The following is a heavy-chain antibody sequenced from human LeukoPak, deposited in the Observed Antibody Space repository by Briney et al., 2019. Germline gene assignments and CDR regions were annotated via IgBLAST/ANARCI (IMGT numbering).Heavy chain of an antibody. V-gene: IGHV1-2*02. CDR2: INPNSGGT. CDR1: GYTFTGYY. J-gene: IGHJ3*02. CDR3: ARGVVRGAIHI. D-gene: IGHD3-10*01. Sequence: GASVKVSCKASGYTFTGYYMHWVRQAPGQGLEWMGWINPNSGGTNCRVTMTRDTSISTAYMELSRLRSDDTAVYYCARGVVRGAIHIWGLGTMVTVSS.